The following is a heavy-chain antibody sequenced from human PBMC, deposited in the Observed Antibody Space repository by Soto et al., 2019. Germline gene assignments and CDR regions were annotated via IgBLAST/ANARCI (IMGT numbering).Heavy chain of an antibody. V-gene: IGHV3-7*01. CDR2: IKQDGSEK. CDR1: GFTFSNAW. J-gene: IGHJ3*02. CDR3: ARDQVAVADDAFDI. D-gene: IGHD6-19*01. Sequence: GGSLRLSCAASGFTFSNAWMNWVRQAPGKGLEWVANIKQDGSEKYYVDSVKGRFTISRDNAKNSLYLQMNSLRAEDTAVYYCARDQVAVADDAFDIWGQGTMVTVSS.